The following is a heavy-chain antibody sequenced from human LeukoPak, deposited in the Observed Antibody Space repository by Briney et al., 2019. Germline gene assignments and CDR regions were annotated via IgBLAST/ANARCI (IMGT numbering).Heavy chain of an antibody. D-gene: IGHD6-13*01. Sequence: PSETLSLTCAVYGGSFSGYYWSWIRQPPGEGLEWIGEINHSGSTNYNPSLKSRVTISVDTPKNQFSLKLSSVTAADTAVYYCARGKRGYSSSWYDYWGQGTLVTVSS. CDR2: INHSGST. CDR3: ARGKRGYSSSWYDY. V-gene: IGHV4-34*01. CDR1: GGSFSGYY. J-gene: IGHJ4*02.